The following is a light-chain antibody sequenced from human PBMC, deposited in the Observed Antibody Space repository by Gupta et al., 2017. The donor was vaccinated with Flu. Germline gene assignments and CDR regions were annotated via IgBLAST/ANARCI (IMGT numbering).Light chain of an antibody. V-gene: IGKV3D-15*01. CDR1: QTVDGN. J-gene: IGKJ1*01. Sequence: EIVMTQSPATVSVYPGETGTLSCRASQTVDGNVAWYQQKPGQAPRLLIYAASTVATDIPARFSGSGAGTEFTLTISSLQSEDFAVYYCQQYNDWPWTFGQGTKVEVK. CDR3: QQYNDWPWT. CDR2: AAS.